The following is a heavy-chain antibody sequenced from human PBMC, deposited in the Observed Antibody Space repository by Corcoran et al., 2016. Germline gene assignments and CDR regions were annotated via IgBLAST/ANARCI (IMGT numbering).Heavy chain of an antibody. CDR1: GGSFSGYY. CDR3: ARGRPDWVRRVIRASGYFDY. D-gene: IGHD3-10*01. CDR2: INHSGST. J-gene: IGHJ4*02. Sequence: QVQLQQWGAGLLKPSETLSLTCAVYGGSFSGYYWSWIRQPPGKGLEWIGEINHSGSTNYNPSLKSRVTISVDTSKNQFSLKLSSVTAADTAVYYCARGRPDWVRRVIRASGYFDYWGQGTLVTVSS. V-gene: IGHV4-34*01.